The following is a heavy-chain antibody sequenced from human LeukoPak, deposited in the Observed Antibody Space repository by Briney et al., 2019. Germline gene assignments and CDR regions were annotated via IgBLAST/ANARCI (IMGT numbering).Heavy chain of an antibody. Sequence: GGSLRLSCAASGFTFSSYAMHWVRQAPGKGLEWVAVISYDGSNKYYADSVKGRFTISRDNAKNSLYLQMNSLRAEDTAVYYCARGADIMATIIDYWGQGTLVTVSS. D-gene: IGHD5-12*01. CDR2: ISYDGSNK. CDR3: ARGADIMATIIDY. J-gene: IGHJ4*02. CDR1: GFTFSSYA. V-gene: IGHV3-30*04.